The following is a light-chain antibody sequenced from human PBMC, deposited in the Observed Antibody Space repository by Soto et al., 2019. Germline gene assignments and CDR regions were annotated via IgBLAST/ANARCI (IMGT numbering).Light chain of an antibody. CDR1: NSNIGSHS. Sequence: HSVLTQPPSASGTPGQRVTISCSGSNSNIGSHSVNWYQQLPGTAPKLLIYANNEWPSGVPDRFSGSKSGTSASLAISGLQSEDEADYYCAVWDDGLNGWVFGGGTKLTVL. V-gene: IGLV1-44*01. CDR3: AVWDDGLNGWV. J-gene: IGLJ3*02. CDR2: ANN.